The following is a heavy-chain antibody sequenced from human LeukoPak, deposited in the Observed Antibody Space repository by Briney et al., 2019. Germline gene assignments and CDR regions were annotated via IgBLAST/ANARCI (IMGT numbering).Heavy chain of an antibody. D-gene: IGHD2-15*01. CDR3: ASMVGSYCSGGSCYRNEYFQH. Sequence: GGSLRLSCAASGFTFSSYAMPWVRQAPGKGLEWVAVISYDGSNKYYADSVKGRFTISRDNSKNTLYLQMNSLRAEDTAVYYCASMVGSYCSGGSCYRNEYFQHWGQGTLVTVSS. CDR2: ISYDGSNK. V-gene: IGHV3-30-3*01. CDR1: GFTFSSYA. J-gene: IGHJ1*01.